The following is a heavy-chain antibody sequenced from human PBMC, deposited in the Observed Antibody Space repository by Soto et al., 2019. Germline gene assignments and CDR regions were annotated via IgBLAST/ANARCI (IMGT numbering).Heavy chain of an antibody. Sequence: QVQLVQSGAEVKKPGASVKVSCKATGYSFTAFGLIWVRQAPGQGLEWMGWISGYNGDTNYAQNLQGRVTMTTDTSTSTVSMELRSLKSDDTAVYYCARAEAYRSSWYARDVGGQGTTVIVS. V-gene: IGHV1-18*01. CDR1: GYSFTAFG. D-gene: IGHD6-13*01. J-gene: IGHJ6*02. CDR3: ARAEAYRSSWYARDV. CDR2: ISGYNGDT.